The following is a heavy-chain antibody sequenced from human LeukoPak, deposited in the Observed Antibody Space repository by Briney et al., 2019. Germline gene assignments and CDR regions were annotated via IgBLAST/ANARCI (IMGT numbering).Heavy chain of an antibody. J-gene: IGHJ4*02. CDR2: IRGSGGTT. CDR3: AKGGTGSYYVFGFDC. CDR1: GFTFSTYA. V-gene: IGHV3-23*01. D-gene: IGHD1-26*01. Sequence: GGSLRLSCAASGFTFSTYAMSWVRQAPGKGLDWVSAIRGSGGTTFYVDSVKGRFTISTDNSKNTLYLEMNSLRAEDTAVYYCAKGGTGSYYVFGFDCWGQGSLVTVSS.